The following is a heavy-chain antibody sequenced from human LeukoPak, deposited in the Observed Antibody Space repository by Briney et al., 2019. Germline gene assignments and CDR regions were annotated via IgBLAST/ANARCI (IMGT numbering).Heavy chain of an antibody. CDR3: ARVVGGVPF. Sequence: PGGSLRLSCAASGFTFSDYRMHWVRQAPGKGLVWVSQIYSDVSGTTYADSVKGRFTISRDNAKNTLFLQMNSLRAEDTAVYYCARVVGGVPFWGQGTLVTVSS. CDR2: IYSDVSGT. CDR1: GFTFSDYR. J-gene: IGHJ4*02. V-gene: IGHV3-74*01. D-gene: IGHD1-26*01.